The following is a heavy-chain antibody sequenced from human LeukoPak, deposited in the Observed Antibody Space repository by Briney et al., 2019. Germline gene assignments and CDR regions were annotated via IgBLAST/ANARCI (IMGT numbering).Heavy chain of an antibody. J-gene: IGHJ4*02. CDR2: ISNDGGGT. CDR1: GFNFGSYG. Sequence: PGGSLRLSCAASGFNFGSYGMSWVRQAPGKGLEWVSSISNDGGGTFSADSVRGRFTISRDNSKNTLFLQMDSLRAEDTALYFCAKGSSGYFFDHWGQGSLVTVSS. CDR3: AKGSSGYFFDH. D-gene: IGHD3-22*01. V-gene: IGHV3-23*01.